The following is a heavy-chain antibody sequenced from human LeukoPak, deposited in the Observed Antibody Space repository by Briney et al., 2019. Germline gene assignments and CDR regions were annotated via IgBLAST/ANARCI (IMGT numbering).Heavy chain of an antibody. CDR2: ISGSGGST. V-gene: IGHV3-23*01. Sequence: GGSLRLSCAASGFTFSSYAMSWVRQAPGKGLEWVSAISGSGGSTYYADSVKGRFTIPRDNSKNTLYLLMNSLRAEDTAVYYCAKDRYSSVITPFDYWGQGTLVTVSS. CDR1: GFTFSSYA. D-gene: IGHD6-19*01. CDR3: AKDRYSSVITPFDY. J-gene: IGHJ4*02.